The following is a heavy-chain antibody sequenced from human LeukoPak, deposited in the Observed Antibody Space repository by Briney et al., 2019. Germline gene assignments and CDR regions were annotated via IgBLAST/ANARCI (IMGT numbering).Heavy chain of an antibody. CDR2: IHPNGGVK. CDR1: GLTFGSYW. Sequence: PGGSLRLSCAASGLTFGSYWMSWVRQAPGKGLEWVANIHPNGGVKNYVDSVKGRFTISRDNAANSLYLQVNSLRAEDSAVYYCASTFSYCTSGTCALGGQGTLVTVSS. V-gene: IGHV3-7*01. D-gene: IGHD2-15*01. J-gene: IGHJ4*02. CDR3: ASTFSYCTSGTCAL.